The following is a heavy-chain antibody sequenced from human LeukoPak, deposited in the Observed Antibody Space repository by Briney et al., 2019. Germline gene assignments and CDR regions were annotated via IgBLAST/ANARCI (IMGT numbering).Heavy chain of an antibody. D-gene: IGHD3-10*01. J-gene: IGHJ6*02. CDR1: GFTFSSYE. CDR3: ARDFQYYYGSGSYYYGMDV. V-gene: IGHV3-48*03. CDR2: ISSSGSTV. Sequence: GGSLRLSCAASGFTFSSYEMNWVRQAPGKGLEWVSYISSSGSTVYYADSVKGRFTISRDNAKNSLYPQMNSLRAEDTAVYYCARDFQYYYGSGSYYYGMDVWGQGTTVTVSS.